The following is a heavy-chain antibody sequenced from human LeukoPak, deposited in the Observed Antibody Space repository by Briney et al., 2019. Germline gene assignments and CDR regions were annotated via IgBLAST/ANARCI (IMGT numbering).Heavy chain of an antibody. D-gene: IGHD1-14*01. Sequence: GGSLRLSCVVSGITFSSYAMSWVRQAPGKGLEWVSGISGSSGSTYYADSVKGRFTISRDNTKNTLYLQMNSLRAEDTAVYYCAKPARTDYADYWGQGTLVTVSS. J-gene: IGHJ4*02. CDR2: ISGSSGST. CDR1: GITFSSYA. CDR3: AKPARTDYADY. V-gene: IGHV3-23*01.